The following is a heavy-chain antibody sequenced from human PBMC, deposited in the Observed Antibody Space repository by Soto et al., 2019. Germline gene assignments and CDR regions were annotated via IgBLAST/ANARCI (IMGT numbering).Heavy chain of an antibody. V-gene: IGHV4-31*02. D-gene: IGHD3-22*01. CDR3: ARVDTANMIVAWVFDY. CDR2: IYYSGST. CDR1: GGSISSGGYY. Sequence: SLTCTVSGGSISSGGYYWSWIRQHPGKGLEWIGYIYYSGSTYYNPSLKSRVTISVDTSKNQFSLKLSSVTAADTAVYYCARVDTANMIVAWVFDYWGQGTLVTVSS. J-gene: IGHJ4*02.